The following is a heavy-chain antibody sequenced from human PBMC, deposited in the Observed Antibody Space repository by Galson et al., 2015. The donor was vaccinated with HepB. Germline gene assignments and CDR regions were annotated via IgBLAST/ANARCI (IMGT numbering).Heavy chain of an antibody. CDR1: GFTVSSNY. V-gene: IGHV3-66*02. D-gene: IGHD6-13*01. J-gene: IGHJ2*01. Sequence: SLRLSCAASGFTVSSNYMSWVRQAPGKGLEWVSVIYSGGSTYYADSVKGRFTISRDNSKNTLYLQMNSLRAEDTAVYYCARVSVAAAGTGWYFDLWGRGTLVTVSS. CDR2: IYSGGST. CDR3: ARVSVAAAGTGWYFDL.